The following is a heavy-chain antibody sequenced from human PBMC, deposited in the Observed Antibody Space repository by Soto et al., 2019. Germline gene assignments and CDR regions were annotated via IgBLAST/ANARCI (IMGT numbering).Heavy chain of an antibody. V-gene: IGHV3-21*01. D-gene: IGHD3-22*01. CDR2: ISSSGSHK. Sequence: EEQLVESGGGLVEPGGSLRLSCAASGITFSNYYMNWIRQAPGKGLEWVASISSSGSHKFYADFVQGRFTISRDNARNSLSLQMNSLRAEDTALYYCVGNYDSLDYWGQGTRVTVSS. J-gene: IGHJ4*02. CDR1: GITFSNYY. CDR3: VGNYDSLDY.